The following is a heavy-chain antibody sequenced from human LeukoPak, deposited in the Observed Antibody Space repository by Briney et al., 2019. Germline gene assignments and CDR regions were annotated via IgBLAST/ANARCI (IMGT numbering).Heavy chain of an antibody. CDR1: GGSFSGYY. V-gene: IGHV4-34*01. Sequence: PSETLSLTCAVYGGSFSGYYWSWIRQPPGKGLEWIGEINHSGSTNYNPSLKSRGTISVDTPKNQFSLKLSSVTAADTAVYYCAVTVDGRVGSLDYWGKGTLVTVSS. D-gene: IGHD6-19*01. CDR2: INHSGST. J-gene: IGHJ4*02. CDR3: AVTVDGRVGSLDY.